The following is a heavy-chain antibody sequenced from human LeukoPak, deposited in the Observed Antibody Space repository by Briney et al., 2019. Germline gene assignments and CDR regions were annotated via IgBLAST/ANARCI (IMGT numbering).Heavy chain of an antibody. CDR1: GFIFSDYY. D-gene: IGHD3-10*01. V-gene: IGHV3-11*01. CDR3: ARVRGSYAFDI. Sequence: PGGSLRLSCAASGFIFSDYYMSWMRQAPGKGLEWVSYISTSGGAIYYADSVRGRFTISRDNAKNSLYLQMITLRAEDTALYYCARVRGSYAFDIWGQGTMVTVSS. J-gene: IGHJ3*02. CDR2: ISTSGGAI.